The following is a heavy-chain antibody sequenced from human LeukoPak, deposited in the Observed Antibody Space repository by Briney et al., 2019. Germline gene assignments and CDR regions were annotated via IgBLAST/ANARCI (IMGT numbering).Heavy chain of an antibody. Sequence: GASVKVSCKASGYTFTGYYMHWVRQAPGQGLEWMGWINPNSGGTNYAQKFQGRVTMTRDTSISTAYMELSRLRSDDTAVYYCARDGLYCGGDCYSGYYYYYMDVWGKGTTVTISS. D-gene: IGHD2-21*02. CDR3: ARDGLYCGGDCYSGYYYYYMDV. CDR1: GYTFTGYY. V-gene: IGHV1-2*02. CDR2: INPNSGGT. J-gene: IGHJ6*03.